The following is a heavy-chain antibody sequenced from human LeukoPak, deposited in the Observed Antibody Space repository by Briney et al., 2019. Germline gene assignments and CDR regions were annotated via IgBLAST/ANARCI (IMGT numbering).Heavy chain of an antibody. J-gene: IGHJ5*02. D-gene: IGHD6-13*01. CDR1: GFTFSSYW. CDR3: ARDLGPTSSWYFHWFDP. CDR2: IKQDGSEK. V-gene: IGHV3-7*03. Sequence: GGSLRLSCAASGFTFSSYWMSWVRQAPGKGLEWVANIKQDGSEKYYVDSVKGRFTISRDNAKNSLYLQMSSLRAEDTAVYYCARDLGPTSSWYFHWFDPWGQGTLVTVFS.